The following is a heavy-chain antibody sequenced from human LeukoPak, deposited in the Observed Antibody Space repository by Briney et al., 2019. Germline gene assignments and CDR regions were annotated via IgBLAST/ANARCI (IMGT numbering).Heavy chain of an antibody. CDR2: IYGGGNT. CDR3: ATGGRSGMAFDF. Sequence: TGGSLILSCSFSGFIATSNYMAWVRQSPGKGLQWISFIYGGGNTLYADSVRDRFSISRDNSKSTLYLQMNSVRVEDTAVYYCATGGRSGMAFDFWGQGTLVTVSS. CDR1: GFIATSNY. D-gene: IGHD2-8*01. V-gene: IGHV3-53*01. J-gene: IGHJ4*02.